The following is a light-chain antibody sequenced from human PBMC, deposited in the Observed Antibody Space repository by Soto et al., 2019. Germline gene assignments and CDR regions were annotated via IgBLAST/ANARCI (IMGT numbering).Light chain of an antibody. J-gene: IGLJ2*01. Sequence: QSVLTQPPSVSGAPGQRVTISCTGSSSNIGARYDVHWYQHLPGTAPKLLIYGNSNRPSGVPDRFSGSKSGTSASLAITGLQAEDEADYYCQSYDRSLSGYVVFGGGTKVTVL. CDR1: SSNIGARYD. CDR2: GNS. V-gene: IGLV1-40*01. CDR3: QSYDRSLSGYVV.